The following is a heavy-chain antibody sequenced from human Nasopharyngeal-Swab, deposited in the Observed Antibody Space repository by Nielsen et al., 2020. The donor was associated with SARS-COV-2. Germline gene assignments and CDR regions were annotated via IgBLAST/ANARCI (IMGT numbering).Heavy chain of an antibody. CDR3: ARGLYYYYYYYMDV. D-gene: IGHD2-15*01. V-gene: IGHV3-9*01. J-gene: IGHJ6*03. Sequence: SLKISCAASGFTFDDYAMHWIRQAPGKGLEWVSGISWNSGSIGYADSVKGRFTISRDNAKNSLYLQMNSLRAEDTAVYYCARGLYYYYYYYMDVWGKGTTVTVSS. CDR2: ISWNSGSI. CDR1: GFTFDDYA.